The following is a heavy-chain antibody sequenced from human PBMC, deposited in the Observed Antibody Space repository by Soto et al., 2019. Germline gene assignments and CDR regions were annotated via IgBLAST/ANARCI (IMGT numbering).Heavy chain of an antibody. Sequence: SVKVSCKASEGTFSSYAISWVRQAPGQGLEWMGGIIPIFGTANYAQKFQGRVTITADESTSTAYMELSSLRSEDTAVYYCARGGYCSSTSCYLYYYYGRDVWGQGTTVTVSS. V-gene: IGHV1-69*13. CDR1: EGTFSSYA. D-gene: IGHD2-2*01. CDR3: ARGGYCSSTSCYLYYYYGRDV. J-gene: IGHJ6*02. CDR2: IIPIFGTA.